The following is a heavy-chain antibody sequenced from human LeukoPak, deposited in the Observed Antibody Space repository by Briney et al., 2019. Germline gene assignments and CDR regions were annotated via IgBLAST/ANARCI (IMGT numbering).Heavy chain of an antibody. D-gene: IGHD2-15*01. CDR3: ARDSCGGDRCCPDDFDY. J-gene: IGHJ4*02. V-gene: IGHV3-11*05. CDR2: ISSSSSHT. Sequence: GGSLRLSCAASGFTFSDFYMTWIRQAPGKGLEWVSHISSSSSHTDYADSVKGRFTISRDNAKESVFLQMNSLRPEDTAVYYCARDSCGGDRCCPDDFDYWGQGTLVAVSS. CDR1: GFTFSDFY.